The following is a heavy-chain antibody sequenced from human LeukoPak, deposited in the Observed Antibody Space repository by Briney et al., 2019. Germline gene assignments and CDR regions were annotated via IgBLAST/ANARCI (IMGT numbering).Heavy chain of an antibody. V-gene: IGHV1-69*01. CDR3: VRAAAPSLYYYYGMDV. CDR2: IIPIFGTA. D-gene: IGHD6-13*01. Sequence: GASVKVSCKASGGTFSSYAISWVRQAPGQGLEWMGGIIPIFGTANYAQKFQGRVTITADESTSTAYMELSSLRSEDTAMYYCVRAAAPSLYYYYGMDVWGQGTTVTVSS. J-gene: IGHJ6*02. CDR1: GGTFSSYA.